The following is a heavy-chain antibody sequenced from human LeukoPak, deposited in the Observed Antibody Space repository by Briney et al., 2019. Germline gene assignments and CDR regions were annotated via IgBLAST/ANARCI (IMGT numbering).Heavy chain of an antibody. J-gene: IGHJ4*02. CDR1: GVTLSSYS. CDR3: ARVSGTFGELY. CDR2: ISTSSSYI. V-gene: IGHV3-21*01. D-gene: IGHD3-10*01. Sequence: PGGSLRLSCAASGVTLSSYSMNWVRQAPGKGLEWVSSISTSSSYIYYADSVKGRFTISRDNAKNSLYLQMNSLRAEDTAVYYCARVSGTFGELYWGQGTLVTVSS.